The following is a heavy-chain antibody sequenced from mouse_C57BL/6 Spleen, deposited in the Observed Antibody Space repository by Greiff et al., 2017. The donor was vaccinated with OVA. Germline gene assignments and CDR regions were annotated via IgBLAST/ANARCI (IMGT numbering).Heavy chain of an antibody. CDR1: GYTFTEYT. CDR2: FYPGSGSI. Sequence: VQLQQSGAELVKPGASVKLSCKASGYTFTEYTIHWVKQRSGQGLEWIGWFYPGSGSIKYNENFKDKATLTADKSSSTVYMEISRLTSEDSAVYFCARHEAPYGSSYGYYFDYWGQGTTLTVSS. V-gene: IGHV1-62-2*01. J-gene: IGHJ2*01. CDR3: ARHEAPYGSSYGYYFDY. D-gene: IGHD1-1*01.